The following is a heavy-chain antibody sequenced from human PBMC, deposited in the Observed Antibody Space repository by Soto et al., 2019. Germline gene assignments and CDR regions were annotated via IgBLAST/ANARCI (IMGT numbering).Heavy chain of an antibody. CDR3: AKDGAPRYCTRSSCRPAGAY. CDR1: GFTFTNYG. J-gene: IGHJ4*02. Sequence: GGSLRLSCSGSGFTFTNYGLHWVRQAPGKGLEWVAAISYAVINEKYENSVKGRFTISRDYSKKMLYLQMDSLRPEDTAVYYCAKDGAPRYCTRSSCRPAGAYWSRGTLVPVSS. CDR2: ISYAVINE. D-gene: IGHD2-15*01. V-gene: IGHV3-30*18.